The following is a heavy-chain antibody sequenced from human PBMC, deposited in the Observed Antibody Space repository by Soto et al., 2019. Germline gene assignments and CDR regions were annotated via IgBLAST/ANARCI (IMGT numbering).Heavy chain of an antibody. Sequence: SETLSLTCTVSGGSISSSSYYWGWIRQPPGKGLEWIGSIYYSGSTYYNPSLKSRVTISVDTSKNQFSLKLSSVTAADTAVYYCARLWDTKEGFDYWGQGTLVTVSS. V-gene: IGHV4-39*01. D-gene: IGHD5-18*01. J-gene: IGHJ4*02. CDR3: ARLWDTKEGFDY. CDR2: IYYSGST. CDR1: GGSISSSSYY.